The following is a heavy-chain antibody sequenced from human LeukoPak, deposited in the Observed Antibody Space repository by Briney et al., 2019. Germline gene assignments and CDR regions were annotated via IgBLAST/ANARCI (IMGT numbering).Heavy chain of an antibody. CDR2: ISTGSNTI. CDR3: ARSPIDY. V-gene: IGHV3-48*03. J-gene: IGHJ4*02. Sequence: GGSLTLSRAASGFTFSSYEMNWVRQAPGKGLEWISYISTGSNTIYYAVSVKGRFTISRDNAKNSLYLQMNSLRAEDTAVYYCARSPIDYWGQGTLVTVSS. CDR1: GFTFSSYE.